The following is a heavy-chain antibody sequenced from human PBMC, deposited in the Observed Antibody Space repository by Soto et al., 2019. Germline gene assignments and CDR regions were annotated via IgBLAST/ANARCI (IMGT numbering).Heavy chain of an antibody. CDR3: ARDSPGTGSNWFDP. D-gene: IGHD1-7*01. CDR2: IIPILGIA. V-gene: IGHV1-69*04. J-gene: IGHJ5*02. CDR1: GGTFSSYT. Sequence: ASVKVSCKASGGTFSSYTISWVRQAPGQGLEWMGRIIPILGIANYAQKFQGRVTITADKPTSTAYMELSSLRSEDTAVYYCARDSPGTGSNWFDPWGQGTLVTVSS.